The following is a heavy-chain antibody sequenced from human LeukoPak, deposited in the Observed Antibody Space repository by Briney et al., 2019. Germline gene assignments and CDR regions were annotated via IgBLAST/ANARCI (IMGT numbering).Heavy chain of an antibody. V-gene: IGHV3-23*01. CDR1: GFALSNFA. CDR2: ITSNSGTT. D-gene: IGHD4-17*01. CDR3: AKDPNGDYVGAFDF. J-gene: IGHJ3*01. Sequence: PGGALRLSCLASGFALSNFALTWVRQAPGKGLEWVSSITSNSGTTHYADSVKGQFTVSRDNSKNTLYLQMNSLRVGDTAMYYCAKDPNGDYVGAFDFWGQGTMVTVSS.